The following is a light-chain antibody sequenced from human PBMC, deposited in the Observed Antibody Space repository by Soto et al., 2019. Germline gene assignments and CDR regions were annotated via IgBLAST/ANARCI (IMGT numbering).Light chain of an antibody. J-gene: IGKJ1*01. CDR1: QSISSY. CDR3: QQSYSTPWT. Sequence: DIQMTQSPSSLSASVGDRVTITCRASQSISSYLNWYQQKPGKAPKLVIYAASSLQSGVPSRFSGSGSETDFTLTIRSLQPEDFATYYCQQSYSTPWTFGQGTKVDIK. V-gene: IGKV1-39*01. CDR2: AAS.